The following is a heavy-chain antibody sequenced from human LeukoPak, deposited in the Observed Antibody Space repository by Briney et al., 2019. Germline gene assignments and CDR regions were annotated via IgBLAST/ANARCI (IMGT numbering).Heavy chain of an antibody. CDR3: ARGGTYGSGRNQHTTLDY. J-gene: IGHJ4*02. CDR1: GGSISNDY. D-gene: IGHD3-10*01. V-gene: IGHV4-4*07. Sequence: SETLSPTCTVSGGSISNDYWIWIRQAAGKELEWIGRIYTRGSTNYNPSLKSRVTISLDKSKKQVSLNLNSVTAADTAVYYCARGGTYGSGRNQHTTLDYWGQGTLVTVSS. CDR2: IYTRGST.